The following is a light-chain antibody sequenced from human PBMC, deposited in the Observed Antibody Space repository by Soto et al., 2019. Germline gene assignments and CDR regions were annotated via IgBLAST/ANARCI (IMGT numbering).Light chain of an antibody. V-gene: IGKV1-5*03. J-gene: IGKJ1*01. CDR1: DNIGPW. Sequence: DIQMTQSPSTLSASIGDRVAITCRASDNIGPWVAWYQQKPGKAPKLLIYKASTLETGAPSRFAGSGSGTGFTLTITRLQPDYFAPYYCQHYNSYSRTFRQGTKVEV. CDR2: KAS. CDR3: QHYNSYSRT.